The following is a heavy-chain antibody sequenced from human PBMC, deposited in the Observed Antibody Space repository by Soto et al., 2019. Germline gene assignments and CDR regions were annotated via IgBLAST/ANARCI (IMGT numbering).Heavy chain of an antibody. CDR3: ARGGVDYYDSSGYYFSPYYFDY. J-gene: IGHJ4*02. D-gene: IGHD3-22*01. V-gene: IGHV4-30-2*01. CDR2: IYHSGST. Sequence: QLQLQESGSGLVKPSQTLSLTCAVSGGSISSGSYSWSWIRQPPGKGLEWIGYIYHSGSTYYNPSLKSRVTISVDRSKNQFSLKLSSVTAADTAVYYCARGGVDYYDSSGYYFSPYYFDYWGQGTLVTVSS. CDR1: GGSISSGSYS.